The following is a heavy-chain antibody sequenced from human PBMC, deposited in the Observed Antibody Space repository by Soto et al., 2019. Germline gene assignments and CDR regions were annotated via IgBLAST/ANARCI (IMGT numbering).Heavy chain of an antibody. J-gene: IGHJ3*02. CDR3: SRDRDGYNSDAFDI. CDR1: VYNVTCYD. D-gene: IGHD5-12*01. V-gene: IGHV1-2*04. Sequence: ASVKVCFKSSVYNVTCYDMDLVRQAPGQGLECMGWINPNSGGTDYAQKFQGWVTMTRDTSISTAYMELSRLRSDDTAVYYCSRDRDGYNSDAFDIWGQGTMVTVSS. CDR2: INPNSGGT.